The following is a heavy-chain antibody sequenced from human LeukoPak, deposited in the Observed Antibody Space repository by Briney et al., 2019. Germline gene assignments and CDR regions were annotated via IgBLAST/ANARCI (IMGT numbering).Heavy chain of an antibody. V-gene: IGHV3-30*18. CDR3: AKMDGRDSRYDGIDY. D-gene: IGHD6-13*01. CDR2: ISYDGSNK. CDR1: GFTFSSYG. J-gene: IGHJ4*02. Sequence: PGRSLRLSCAASGFTFSSYGMHWVRQAPGKGLEWVAVISYDGSNKYYADSVKGRFTISRDNSKNTLYLQMNSLRADDTAVYYCAKMDGRDSRYDGIDYWGQGTLVTVSS.